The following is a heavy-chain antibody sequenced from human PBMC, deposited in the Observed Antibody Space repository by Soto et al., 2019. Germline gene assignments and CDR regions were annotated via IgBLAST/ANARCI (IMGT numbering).Heavy chain of an antibody. CDR1: GGSISSYY. Sequence: PSETLSLTCTVSGGSISSYYWSWIRQPPGKGLEWIGYIYYSGSTNYNPSLKSRVTISVDTSKNQFSLKLSSVTAADTAVYYCARDLRRRGSSSWYHKDYYYYGMDVWGQGTTVTVSS. D-gene: IGHD6-13*01. CDR3: ARDLRRRGSSSWYHKDYYYYGMDV. J-gene: IGHJ6*02. CDR2: IYYSGST. V-gene: IGHV4-59*01.